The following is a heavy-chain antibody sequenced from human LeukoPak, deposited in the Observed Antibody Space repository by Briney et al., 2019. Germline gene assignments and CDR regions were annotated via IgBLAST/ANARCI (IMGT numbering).Heavy chain of an antibody. CDR2: IIPIFGTA. Sequence: SVKVPCKASGGTFSSYAISWVRQTPGQGLEWMGGIIPIFGTANYAQKFQGRVTITADESTSTAYMELSSLRSEDTAVYYCARGVEGPYCSGGSCYYFDYWGQGTLVTVSS. CDR1: GGTFSSYA. CDR3: ARGVEGPYCSGGSCYYFDY. D-gene: IGHD2-15*01. J-gene: IGHJ4*02. V-gene: IGHV1-69*13.